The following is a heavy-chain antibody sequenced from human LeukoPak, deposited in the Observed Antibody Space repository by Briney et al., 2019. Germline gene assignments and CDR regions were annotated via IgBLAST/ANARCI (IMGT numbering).Heavy chain of an antibody. J-gene: IGHJ4*02. CDR1: GFTFSSYA. CDR3: AKEATRYYGSGSYSELDY. D-gene: IGHD3-10*01. CDR2: VSGGAGRT. V-gene: IGHV3-23*01. Sequence: GGSLRLSCAASGFTFSSYAMSWVRQAPGKGLEWVSAVSGGAGRTYYADSVKGRFTISRDNSKNTLYLQMNSLRAEDTAVYYCAKEATRYYGSGSYSELDYWGQGTLVTVSS.